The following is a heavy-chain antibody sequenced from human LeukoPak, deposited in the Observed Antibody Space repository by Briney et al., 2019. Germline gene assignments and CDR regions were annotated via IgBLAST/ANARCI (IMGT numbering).Heavy chain of an antibody. D-gene: IGHD3-10*01. CDR2: ISGSGGST. J-gene: IGHJ5*02. CDR3: AKVSSNYYGSGSFPRNWFDP. CDR1: GFTFSSYA. V-gene: IGHV3-23*01. Sequence: PGRSLRLSCAASGFTFSSYAMSWVRQAPGKGLEWVSAISGSGGSTYYADSVKGRFTISRDNSKNTLYLQMNSLRAEDTAVYYCAKVSSNYYGSGSFPRNWFDPWGQGTLVTVSS.